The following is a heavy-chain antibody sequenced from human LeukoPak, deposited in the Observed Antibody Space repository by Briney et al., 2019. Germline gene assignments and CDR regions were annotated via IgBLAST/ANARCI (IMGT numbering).Heavy chain of an antibody. CDR2: IGNSGTTI. D-gene: IGHD5-24*01. J-gene: IGHJ4*02. CDR3: TRGSWRVARIPDY. V-gene: IGHV3-11*01. CDR1: SGSLSSSNYY. Sequence: PSETLSLTCTVSSGSLSSSNYYWGWIRQAPGKGLEWVSYIGNSGTTIHYADSVKGRFTIFRDNAKNSLYLQMNSLRAEDTAVYYCTRGSWRVARIPDYWGQGTLVTVSS.